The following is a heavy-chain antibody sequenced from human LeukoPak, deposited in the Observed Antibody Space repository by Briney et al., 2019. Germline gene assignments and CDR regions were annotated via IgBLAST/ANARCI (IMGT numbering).Heavy chain of an antibody. V-gene: IGHV3-74*01. CDR1: GFTFSSYW. CDR2: INSDGSST. Sequence: PGVSLRLSCAASGFTFSSYWMFWVRQAPGKGLVWVSYINSDGSSTSYADSVKGRFTISRDNAKNTLYLQMNSLRAEDTAVYYCARAQWLAFDYWGQGTLVTVSS. D-gene: IGHD6-19*01. J-gene: IGHJ4*02. CDR3: ARAQWLAFDY.